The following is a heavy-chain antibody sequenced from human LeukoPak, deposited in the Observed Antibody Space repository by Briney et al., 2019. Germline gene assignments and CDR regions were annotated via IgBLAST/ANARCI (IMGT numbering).Heavy chain of an antibody. J-gene: IGHJ4*02. Sequence: GESLRLSCAASGFIFSSYSMNWVRQAPGKGLEWVSYISSSGSTIYYADSVKGRFPISRDNAKNSLYLQMNSLRAEDTAVYYCAVLTYRLLDYYFDYWGQGTLVTVSS. CDR1: GFIFSSYS. CDR3: AVLTYRLLDYYFDY. CDR2: ISSSGSTI. D-gene: IGHD2-2*01. V-gene: IGHV3-48*01.